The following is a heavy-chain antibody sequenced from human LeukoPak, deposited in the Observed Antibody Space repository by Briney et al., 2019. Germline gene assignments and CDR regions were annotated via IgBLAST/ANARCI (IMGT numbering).Heavy chain of an antibody. J-gene: IGHJ6*02. Sequence: GASVKVSCRASGYTFTTYGINWVRQAPGQGLEWMGWIKTYNGDTNTAQKFLDRIIMTTDKSTGTAYMELRSLRSDDTAVYYCAKGGGQQWLTNYYSYGMDVWGQGTTVIVSS. D-gene: IGHD6-19*01. CDR3: AKGGGQQWLTNYYSYGMDV. V-gene: IGHV1-18*01. CDR2: IKTYNGDT. CDR1: GYTFTTYG.